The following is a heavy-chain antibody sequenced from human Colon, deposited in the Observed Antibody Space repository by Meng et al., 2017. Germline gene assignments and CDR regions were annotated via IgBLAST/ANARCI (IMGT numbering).Heavy chain of an antibody. CDR1: GFTFTQYS. V-gene: IGHV3-23*01. Sequence: GGSLRLSCAASGFTFTQYSMNWVRPAPGKGLEWVSGISDGGVGVHYAGSVKGRFTIFRDTSKDTLYLHMTSLRAEDTAIYYCARRQRDGYNSCIHYWGQGTLVTVSS. J-gene: IGHJ4*02. CDR2: ISDGGVGV. D-gene: IGHD5-24*01. CDR3: ARRQRDGYNSCIHY.